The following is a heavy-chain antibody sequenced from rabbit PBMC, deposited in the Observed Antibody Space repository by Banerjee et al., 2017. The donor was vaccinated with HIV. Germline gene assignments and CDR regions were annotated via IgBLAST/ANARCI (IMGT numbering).Heavy chain of an antibody. Sequence: QSLEESGGDLVKPGASLTLTCTASGFSFSSSYYMCWVRQAPGKGLEWIACIYAGSSGSTYYASWAKGRFTISKTSSTTVTLQMTSLTAADTATYFCARLGSSGWGLGLWGPGTLVTVS. CDR2: IYAGSSGST. J-gene: IGHJ4*01. CDR1: GFSFSSSYY. D-gene: IGHD4-1*01. V-gene: IGHV1S40*01. CDR3: ARLGSSGWGLGL.